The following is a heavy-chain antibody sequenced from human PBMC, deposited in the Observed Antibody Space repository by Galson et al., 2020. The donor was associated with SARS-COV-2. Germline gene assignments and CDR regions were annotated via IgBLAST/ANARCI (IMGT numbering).Heavy chain of an antibody. CDR1: GFTFSSYA. D-gene: IGHD2-15*01. CDR2: HSGSGGST. Sequence: GESLKISCAASGFTFSSYAMSWVRQAPGKGLEWVSVHSGSGGSTYYADSVKGRFTISRDNSKNTLYLQMNSLRAEDTAVYYCAKDKGLPLDYWGQGTLVTVSS. J-gene: IGHJ4*02. V-gene: IGHV3-23*01. CDR3: AKDKGLPLDY.